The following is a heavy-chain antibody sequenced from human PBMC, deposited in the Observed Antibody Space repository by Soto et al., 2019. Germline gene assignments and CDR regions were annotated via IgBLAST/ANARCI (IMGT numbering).Heavy chain of an antibody. V-gene: IGHV3-30*03. Sequence: GGSLRLSCAASGFTFSGYGMHWVRQAPGKGLEWVAVISYDGSNKYYADSVKGRFTISRDNSKNTLYLQMNSLRAEDTAVYYCVTPYDSSGHREYYFDYWGQGTLVTVSS. CDR3: VTPYDSSGHREYYFDY. CDR1: GFTFSGYG. D-gene: IGHD3-22*01. CDR2: ISYDGSNK. J-gene: IGHJ4*02.